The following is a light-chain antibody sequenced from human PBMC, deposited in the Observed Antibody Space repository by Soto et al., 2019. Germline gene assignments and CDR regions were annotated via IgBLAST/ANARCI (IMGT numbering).Light chain of an antibody. CDR1: QSVSSTY. J-gene: IGKJ3*01. CDR3: QQYDSSRFT. V-gene: IGKV3-20*01. CDR2: GAS. Sequence: EIVLTQSPGTLSLSPGERAALSCRASQSVSSTYLAWYQQKPGQAPTLLIYGASTRATGIPDRFSGSGSGTDSTLTISRLEPEDFAVYYCQQYDSSRFTFGPGTRVAIK.